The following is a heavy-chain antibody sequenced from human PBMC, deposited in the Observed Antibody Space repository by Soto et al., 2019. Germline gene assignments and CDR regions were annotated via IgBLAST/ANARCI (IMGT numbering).Heavy chain of an antibody. CDR1: GFTVSNNF. V-gene: IGHV3-53*01. Sequence: EVQLVESGGGLIQPGGSLRLSCAASGFTVSNNFMTWVRQAPGKGLEWVSVIYSGGYTDYADSVKGRFTISRDNSKNTMYLQMNSLRGEDTAVYYCARVGYGSNCGGDCFWGQGTLVTVSS. CDR3: ARVGYGSNCGGDCF. CDR2: IYSGGYT. D-gene: IGHD2-21*02. J-gene: IGHJ4*02.